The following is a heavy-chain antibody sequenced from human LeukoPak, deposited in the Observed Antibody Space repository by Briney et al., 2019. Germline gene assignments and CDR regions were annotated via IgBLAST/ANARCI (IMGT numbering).Heavy chain of an antibody. CDR3: AKDQTPFLDYYYYGMDV. CDR2: ISGSGGST. D-gene: IGHD2-15*01. Sequence: GGSLRLSCAASGFTFSSYAMSWVRQAPGKGLEWVSAISGSGGSTYYADSVKGRFTISRDNSKNTLYLQMNSLRAEDTAVYYCAKDQTPFLDYYYYGMDVWGLGTTVTVSS. J-gene: IGHJ6*02. CDR1: GFTFSSYA. V-gene: IGHV3-23*01.